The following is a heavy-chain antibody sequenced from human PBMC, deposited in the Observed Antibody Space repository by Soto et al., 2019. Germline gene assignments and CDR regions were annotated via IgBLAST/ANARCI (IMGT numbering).Heavy chain of an antibody. CDR2: FDPEDGET. Sequence: ASVTVSCQVSGYTLTYLSMHWVRQAPGKGREWMGGFDPEDGETIYAQKFQGRVTMTEDTSTDTAYMELSSLRSEDTAVYYCATALGNYDFWSGYYPFDYWGQGTLVTVSS. D-gene: IGHD3-3*01. CDR3: ATALGNYDFWSGYYPFDY. V-gene: IGHV1-24*01. CDR1: GYTLTYLS. J-gene: IGHJ4*02.